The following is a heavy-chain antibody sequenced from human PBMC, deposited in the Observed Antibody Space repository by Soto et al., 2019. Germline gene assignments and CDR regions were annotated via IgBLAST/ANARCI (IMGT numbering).Heavy chain of an antibody. V-gene: IGHV3-7*01. CDR2: IKQDGSEK. D-gene: IGHD2-2*01. CDR1: GFTFSSYW. Sequence: GGSLRLSCAASGFTFSSYWMSWVRQAPGKGLEWVANIKQDGSEKYYVDSVKGRFTISRDNAKNSLYLQMNSLRAEDTAVYYCARDRCSSTSCYARMNWFDPWGQGTLVTVSS. J-gene: IGHJ5*02. CDR3: ARDRCSSTSCYARMNWFDP.